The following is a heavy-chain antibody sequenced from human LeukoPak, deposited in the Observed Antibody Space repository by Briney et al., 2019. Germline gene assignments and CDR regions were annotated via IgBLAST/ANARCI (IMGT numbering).Heavy chain of an antibody. CDR3: VRRYCTNGVCYYY. CDR2: IIPIFGTA. Sequence: ASVKVSCKASGGTFSSYDISWVRQAPGQGLEWMGGIIPIFGTANYAQKFQGRVTITTDESTSTAYMELSSLRSEDTAVYYCVRRYCTNGVCYYYWGQGTLVTVSS. CDR1: GGTFSSYD. J-gene: IGHJ4*02. V-gene: IGHV1-69*05. D-gene: IGHD2-8*01.